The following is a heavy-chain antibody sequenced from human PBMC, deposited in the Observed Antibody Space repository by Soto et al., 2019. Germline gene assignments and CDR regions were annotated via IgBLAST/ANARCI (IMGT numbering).Heavy chain of an antibody. CDR1: GGTFSSYT. Sequence: QVQLVQSGAEVKKPGSSVKVSCKASGGTFSSYTISWVRQAPGQGLEWMGRIIPILGIANYAQKLQGRVTITADKSTSTAYMELSSLRSEDTAVYYCARPNLVPAATDAFDIWGQGTMVTVSS. J-gene: IGHJ3*02. V-gene: IGHV1-69*02. CDR3: ARPNLVPAATDAFDI. D-gene: IGHD2-2*01. CDR2: IIPILGIA.